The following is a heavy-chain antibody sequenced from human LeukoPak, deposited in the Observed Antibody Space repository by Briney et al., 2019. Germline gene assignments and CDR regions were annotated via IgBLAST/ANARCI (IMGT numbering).Heavy chain of an antibody. Sequence: GGSLRLSCTASGFTFSGYWMHWVRQAPGQGLVWVSRINTDGTSTTYADSVKGRFTISRDNAKNTVYLQMNSLRDEDTAVYYCARFYYDSSRGAYWGRGTLVTVSS. CDR2: INTDGTST. CDR3: ARFYYDSSRGAY. CDR1: GFTFSGYW. V-gene: IGHV3-74*01. D-gene: IGHD3-22*01. J-gene: IGHJ4*02.